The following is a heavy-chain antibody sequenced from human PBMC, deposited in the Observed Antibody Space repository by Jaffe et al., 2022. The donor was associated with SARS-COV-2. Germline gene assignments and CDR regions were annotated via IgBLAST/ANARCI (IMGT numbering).Heavy chain of an antibody. Sequence: EVQLVESGGGLVQPGGSLRLSCAASGFTVSSNYMSWVRQAPGKGLEWVSVIYSGGSTYYADSVKGRFTISRDNSKNTLYLQMNSLRAEDTAVYYCAREGGIVVVPAATPSYGMDVWGQGTTVTVSS. D-gene: IGHD2-2*01. V-gene: IGHV3-66*02. CDR1: GFTVSSNY. CDR2: IYSGGST. CDR3: AREGGIVVVPAATPSYGMDV. J-gene: IGHJ6*02.